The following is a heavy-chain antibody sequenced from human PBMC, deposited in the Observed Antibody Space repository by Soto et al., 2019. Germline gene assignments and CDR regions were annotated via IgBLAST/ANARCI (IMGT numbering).Heavy chain of an antibody. Sequence: EVQLVESGGGLVKPGGSLRLSCAASGFTFSSYSMNWVRQAPGKGLEWVSSISSSRSYIYYADSVRGRFTISRDDAKNSLYLQMHRLRAEDTAVYYCARDPSMVRGENSYFDLWGRGTLVTVSS. D-gene: IGHD3-10*01. CDR3: ARDPSMVRGENSYFDL. CDR2: ISSSRSYI. V-gene: IGHV3-21*01. J-gene: IGHJ2*01. CDR1: GFTFSSYS.